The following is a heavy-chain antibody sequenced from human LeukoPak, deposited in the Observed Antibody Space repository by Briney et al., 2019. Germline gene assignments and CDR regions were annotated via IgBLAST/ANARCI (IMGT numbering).Heavy chain of an antibody. CDR2: IRYDGSNK. J-gene: IGHJ1*01. CDR3: AKGDVVPAAIYFQH. Sequence: GGSLRLSCAASGFTFSSYGMHWVRQAPGKGLEWVAFIRYDGSNKYYADSVKGRFTISRDSSKNTLYLQMNSLRAEDTAVYYCAKGDVVPAAIYFQHWGQGTLVTVSS. CDR1: GFTFSSYG. D-gene: IGHD2-2*01. V-gene: IGHV3-30*02.